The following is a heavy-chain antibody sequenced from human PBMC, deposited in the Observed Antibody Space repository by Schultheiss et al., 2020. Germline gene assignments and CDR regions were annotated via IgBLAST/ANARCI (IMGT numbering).Heavy chain of an antibody. V-gene: IGHV4-39*01. CDR1: GGSISSSSYY. J-gene: IGHJ6*03. CDR2: IYYSGST. Sequence: SETLSLTCTVSGGSISSSSYYWGWIRQPPGKGLEWIGSIYYSGSTYYNPSLKSRVTISVDTSKNQFSLKLSSVTAADTAVYYCARRRGAGTTWYYYYYMDVWGKGNTGTVSS. CDR3: ARRRGAGTTWYYYYYMDV. D-gene: IGHD1-1*01.